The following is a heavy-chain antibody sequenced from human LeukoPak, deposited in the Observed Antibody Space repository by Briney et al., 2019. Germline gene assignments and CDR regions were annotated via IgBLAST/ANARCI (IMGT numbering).Heavy chain of an antibody. D-gene: IGHD2-2*01. V-gene: IGHV7-4-1*02. Sequence: ASVKVSCKASGYTFTTYGMNWVRQAPGQGPEWMGWINTNTGNPTYAQGFRGRFVFSLDTSVSTAYLQISSLKAEDTAVYYCARDRGQYQLLQYGMDVWGQGTTVTVSS. CDR3: ARDRGQYQLLQYGMDV. J-gene: IGHJ6*02. CDR2: INTNTGNP. CDR1: GYTFTTYG.